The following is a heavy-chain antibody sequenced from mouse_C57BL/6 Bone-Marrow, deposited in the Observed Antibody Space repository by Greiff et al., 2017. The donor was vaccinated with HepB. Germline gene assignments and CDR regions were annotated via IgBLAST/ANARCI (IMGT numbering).Heavy chain of an antibody. D-gene: IGHD2-4*01. CDR1: GYTFTSYW. V-gene: IGHV1-69*01. CDR2: IDPSDSYT. Sequence: QVQLQQPGAELVMPGASVKLSCKASGYTFTSYWMHWVKQRPGQGLEWIGEIDPSDSYTNYNQKFKGKSTLTVDKSSSTAYMQLSSLTSEDSAVYYCAREGGSTMITTYYFDDWGQGTTLTVSS. CDR3: AREGGSTMITTYYFDD. J-gene: IGHJ2*01.